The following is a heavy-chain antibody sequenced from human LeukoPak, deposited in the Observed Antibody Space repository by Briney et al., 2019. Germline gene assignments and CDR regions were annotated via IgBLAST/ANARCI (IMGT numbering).Heavy chain of an antibody. CDR2: ISGSGGST. J-gene: IGHJ6*03. D-gene: IGHD3-16*02. CDR3: AKDTIMITFGGVISTYFTNYYYYYMDV. CDR1: GFTFSSYA. Sequence: PGGSLRLSCAASGFTFSSYAMSWVRQAPGKGLEWVSAISGSGGSTYYVDSVKGRFTISRDNSKNTLYLQMNSLRAEDTAVYYCAKDTIMITFGGVISTYFTNYYYYYMDVWGKGTTVTVSS. V-gene: IGHV3-23*01.